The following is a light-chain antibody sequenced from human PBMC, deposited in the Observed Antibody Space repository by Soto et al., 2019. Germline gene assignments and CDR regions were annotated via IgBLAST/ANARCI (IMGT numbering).Light chain of an antibody. J-gene: IGKJ1*01. V-gene: IGKV1-5*03. CDR3: QQYNSYPAE. CDR1: QALSNY. CDR2: KAS. Sequence: DIQLTHAPSVLYSSFFDTVTITFRASQALSNYLAWYQQKPGKAPKLLVYKASTLKSGVPSRFSGSGSGTEFTLTISSLQPDDFATYYCQQYNSYPAEFGQGTKVDIK.